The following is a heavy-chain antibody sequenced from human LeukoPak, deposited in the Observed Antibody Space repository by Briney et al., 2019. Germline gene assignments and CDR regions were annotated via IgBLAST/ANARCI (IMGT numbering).Heavy chain of an antibody. CDR1: GFAFSTSW. D-gene: IGHD2-21*01. J-gene: IGHJ4*02. Sequence: PGGSLGLSCAASGFAFSTSWMTWVRQAPGEGLEWVANIKQDGSERSYVDSVKGRFNISRDNAKNSLYLQMDSLRAGDTAIYYCARHVRDSTYSQFDYWGQGTLVTVSS. CDR3: ARHVRDSTYSQFDY. CDR2: IKQDGSER. V-gene: IGHV3-7*04.